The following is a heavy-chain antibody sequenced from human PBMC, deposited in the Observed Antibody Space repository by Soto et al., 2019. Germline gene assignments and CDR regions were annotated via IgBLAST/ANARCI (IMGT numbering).Heavy chain of an antibody. Sequence: SETLSLTCTVSGGPISSYYWSWIRQPPGKGLEWIGYIYYSGSTNYNPSLKSRVTISVDTSKNQFSLKLSSVTAADTAVYYCARTATGTTYGCFEPSGKGTLVT. V-gene: IGHV4-59*01. D-gene: IGHD1-1*01. J-gene: IGHJ5*02. CDR1: GGPISSYY. CDR2: IYYSGST. CDR3: ARTATGTTYGCFEP.